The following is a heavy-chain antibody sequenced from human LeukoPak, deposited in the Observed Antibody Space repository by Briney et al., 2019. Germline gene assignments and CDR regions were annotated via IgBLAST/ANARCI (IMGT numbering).Heavy chain of an antibody. D-gene: IGHD2-2*03. CDR3: ARGRWKTGMDSPYYFDY. V-gene: IGHV3-73*01. Sequence: GGSLELSCAASGFTFSGSDMHWVRQASGKGLEWVGRIRSKANTYATAYAASVKGRFTISRDDSKNTAYLQMNSLKTEDTAVYYCARGRWKTGMDSPYYFDYWGQGTLVTVSS. CDR1: GFTFSGSD. CDR2: IRSKANTYAT. J-gene: IGHJ4*02.